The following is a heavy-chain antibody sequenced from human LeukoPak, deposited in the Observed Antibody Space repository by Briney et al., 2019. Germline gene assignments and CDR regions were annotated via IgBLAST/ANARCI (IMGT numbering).Heavy chain of an antibody. Sequence: GGSLRLSCAASGFTFSSYGMHWARQAPGKGLEWVAVIWYDGSNKYYADSVKGRFTISRDNSKNTLYLQMNSLRAEDTAVYYCAKDRGSSSWYIDYWGQGTLVTVSS. CDR1: GFTFSSYG. V-gene: IGHV3-33*06. CDR3: AKDRGSSSWYIDY. D-gene: IGHD6-13*01. CDR2: IWYDGSNK. J-gene: IGHJ4*02.